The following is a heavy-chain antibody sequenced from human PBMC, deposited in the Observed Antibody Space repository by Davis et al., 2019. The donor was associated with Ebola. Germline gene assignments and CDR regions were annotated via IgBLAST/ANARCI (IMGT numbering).Heavy chain of an antibody. CDR1: GFTFSSYA. Sequence: GESLKISCAASGFTFSSYAMSWVRQAPGKGLEWVSAISGSGGSTYYADSVKGRFTISRDNAKNSLYLQMNSLRAEDTAVYYCARDWGYYGSGDNPSWFDPWGQGTLVTVSS. V-gene: IGHV3-23*01. CDR3: ARDWGYYGSGDNPSWFDP. J-gene: IGHJ5*02. CDR2: ISGSGGST. D-gene: IGHD3-10*01.